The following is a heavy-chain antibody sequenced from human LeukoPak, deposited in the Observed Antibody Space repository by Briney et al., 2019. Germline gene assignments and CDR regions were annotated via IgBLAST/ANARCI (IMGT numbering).Heavy chain of an antibody. Sequence: PGGSLRLSCATSGFTFSSYAMSWVRQAPGKGLEWVSTISPSGGVTFYSDSVRGRFTISRGYSKDTLFLQMNSLRAEDTALYYCAKAHVPTMIRGVVSSDWGQGTLVTVSS. CDR2: ISPSGGVT. CDR3: AKAHVPTMIRGVVSSD. V-gene: IGHV3-23*01. CDR1: GFTFSSYA. J-gene: IGHJ4*02. D-gene: IGHD3-10*01.